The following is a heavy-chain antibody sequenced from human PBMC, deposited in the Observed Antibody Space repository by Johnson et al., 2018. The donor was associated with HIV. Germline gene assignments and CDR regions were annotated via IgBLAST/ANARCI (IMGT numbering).Heavy chain of an antibody. CDR1: GFTFSSYG. Sequence: QVQLVESGGGLVQPGRSLRLSCAASGFTFSSYGMHWVRQAPGKGLEWVAVISYDGSNKYYADSVKGRFTISRANAKNSLYLQMNSLRAEDTALYYCARGVSSGYYSNAFDVWGQGTMATVSS. CDR3: ARGVSSGYYSNAFDV. J-gene: IGHJ3*01. V-gene: IGHV3-30*19. D-gene: IGHD3-22*01. CDR2: ISYDGSNK.